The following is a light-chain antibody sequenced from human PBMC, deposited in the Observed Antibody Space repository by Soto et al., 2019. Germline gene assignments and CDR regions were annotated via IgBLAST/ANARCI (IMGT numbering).Light chain of an antibody. J-gene: IGLJ1*01. CDR1: SSDVGGYNY. CDR3: CSYAGSNNFV. Sequence: QSALTQPPSASGSPGQSVTISCTGTSSDVGGYNYVSWYQQHPGKAPKLMIYEVGERPSGVPDRFSGSKSGNTASLTVSGLQAEDEADYYCCSYAGSNNFVFGTGTKVTVL. CDR2: EVG. V-gene: IGLV2-8*01.